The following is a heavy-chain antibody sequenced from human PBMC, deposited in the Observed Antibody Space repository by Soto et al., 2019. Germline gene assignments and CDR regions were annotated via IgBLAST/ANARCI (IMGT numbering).Heavy chain of an antibody. V-gene: IGHV3-23*01. Sequence: PGGSLRLSCAASGFTFSTYAMTWVRQAPGRGLEWVSTISGSGGNTYYADSVRGGFTISRDSSKNTLYLQINNLRDEDTAVYYCARAPDSGWPYYFDYWGQGTLVTVSS. D-gene: IGHD6-19*01. J-gene: IGHJ4*02. CDR3: ARAPDSGWPYYFDY. CDR2: ISGSGGNT. CDR1: GFTFSTYA.